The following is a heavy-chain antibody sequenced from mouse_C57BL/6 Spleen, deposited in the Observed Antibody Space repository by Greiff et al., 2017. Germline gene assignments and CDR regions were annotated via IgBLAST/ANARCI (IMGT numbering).Heavy chain of an antibody. V-gene: IGHV1-82*01. D-gene: IGHD2-3*01. CDR1: GYAFSSSW. CDR2: IYPGDGDT. CDR3: ARGDGGYPYWYFDV. Sequence: VQLQQSGPELVKPGASVKISCKASGYAFSSSWMNWVKQRPGKGLEWIGRIYPGDGDTNYNGKFKGKATLTADKSSSTAYMQLSSLTSEDSAVYFCARGDGGYPYWYFDVWGTGTTVTVSS. J-gene: IGHJ1*03.